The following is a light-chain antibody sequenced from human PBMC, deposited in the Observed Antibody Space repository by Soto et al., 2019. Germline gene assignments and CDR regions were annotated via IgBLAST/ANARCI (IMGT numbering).Light chain of an antibody. CDR3: QQYNYWPPWT. J-gene: IGKJ1*01. V-gene: IGKV3-15*01. CDR1: QSASNN. Sequence: ILMTQSPATLSVSPGERATLSCRASQSASNNLAWYQQKPGQAPRLLIYDASTRATGIPARFSGSGSGTEFTHTISGLQSEDFAVYYCQQYNYWPPWTFGQGTKVEIK. CDR2: DAS.